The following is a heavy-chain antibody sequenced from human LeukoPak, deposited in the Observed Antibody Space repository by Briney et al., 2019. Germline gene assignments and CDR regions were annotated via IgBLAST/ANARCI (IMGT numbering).Heavy chain of an antibody. V-gene: IGHV3-74*01. CDR1: GFTFSNYW. D-gene: IGHD1-14*01. J-gene: IGHJ4*02. CDR3: ARSNQADDY. CDR2: INPGGSST. Sequence: PGGSLRLSCAASGFTFSNYWMHWVRQVPGKGLVWVSRINPGGSSTTYADSVRGRFTISRDNAKNTLYLQTDSLRAEDTGVYYCARSNQADDYWGQGTLVTVSS.